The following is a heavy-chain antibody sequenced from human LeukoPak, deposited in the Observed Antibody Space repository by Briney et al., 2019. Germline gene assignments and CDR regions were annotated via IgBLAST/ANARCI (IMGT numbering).Heavy chain of an antibody. Sequence: SQTLSLTCTVSGGSISSGGYYWSWIRQRPGKGLEWIGYIYYSGSTYYNPSLKSRVTISVDTSKNQFSLKLSSVTAADTAVYYCAGDISAAGLTYFDYWGQGTLVTVSS. J-gene: IGHJ4*02. D-gene: IGHD6-19*01. V-gene: IGHV4-31*03. CDR2: IYYSGST. CDR3: AGDISAAGLTYFDY. CDR1: GGSISSGGYY.